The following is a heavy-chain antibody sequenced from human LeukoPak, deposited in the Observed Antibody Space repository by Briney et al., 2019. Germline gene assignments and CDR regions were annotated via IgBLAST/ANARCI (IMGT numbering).Heavy chain of an antibody. J-gene: IGHJ3*02. CDR2: IYTSGST. CDR3: ARGIYSGSYCADAFDI. D-gene: IGHD1-26*01. CDR1: GGSISSGSYY. V-gene: IGHV4-61*02. Sequence: SETLSLTCTVSGGSISSGSYYWSWIRQPAGKGLEWIGRIYTSGSTNYNPSLKSRVTISVDTSKNQFSLKLSSVTAADTAVYYCARGIYSGSYCADAFDIWGQGTMVTVSS.